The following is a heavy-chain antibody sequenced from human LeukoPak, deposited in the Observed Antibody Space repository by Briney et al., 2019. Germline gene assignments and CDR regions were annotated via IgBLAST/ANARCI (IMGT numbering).Heavy chain of an antibody. CDR3: ARGPSGHRSDFDY. CDR1: GYTFSNYD. CDR2: MNPISGIT. J-gene: IGHJ4*02. V-gene: IGHV1-8*02. D-gene: IGHD1-1*01. Sequence: ALVRVSCKASGYTFSNYDINWVRQATGQGLEWMAWMNPISGITVYAQKFQGRVTLTRDTSIDTAYMELSSLRSEDTAVYYCARGPSGHRSDFDYWGQGTLVTVSS.